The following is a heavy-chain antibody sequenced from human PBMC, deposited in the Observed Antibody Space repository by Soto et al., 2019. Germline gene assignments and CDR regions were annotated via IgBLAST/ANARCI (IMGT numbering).Heavy chain of an antibody. CDR1: GGSFSGYY. CDR2: INHSGST. Sequence: PSETLSLTCAVFGGSFSGYYWNWIRQPPGKGLEWIGEINHSGSTNYYWSLKSRVTISVDTSKNQFSLKLRSVTAADTAVYYCARGGALSYYYGSGSYYKGPNYYYGMDVWGQGTTVT. CDR3: ARGGALSYYYGSGSYYKGPNYYYGMDV. V-gene: IGHV4-34*01. J-gene: IGHJ6*02. D-gene: IGHD3-10*01.